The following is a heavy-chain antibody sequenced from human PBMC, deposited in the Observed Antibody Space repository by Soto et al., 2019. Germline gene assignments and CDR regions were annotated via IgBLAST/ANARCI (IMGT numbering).Heavy chain of an antibody. CDR2: INRSGST. D-gene: IGHD6-19*01. CDR3: PRGGGQWVPSRFDP. Sequence: SETLSLTCAVYGGSFSGYYWSWIRQPPGKGLEWIGEINRSGSTNYNPSLKSRVTISVDTSKNQFSLKLSSVTAADTAVYYCPRGGGQWVPSRFDPWGQGTLVTLSS. V-gene: IGHV4-34*01. CDR1: GGSFSGYY. J-gene: IGHJ5*02.